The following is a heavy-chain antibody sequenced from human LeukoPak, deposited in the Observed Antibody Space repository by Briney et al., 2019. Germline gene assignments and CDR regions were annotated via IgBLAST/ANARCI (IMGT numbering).Heavy chain of an antibody. CDR1: GYTLTELS. V-gene: IGHV1-24*01. CDR2: FDPEDGET. D-gene: IGHD5-18*01. J-gene: IGHJ6*03. CDR3: ATWGQLLVDTGYYYMDV. Sequence: ASVKVSCKVSGYTLTELSMHWVRQAPGKGLEWMGGFDPEDGETIYAQKFQGRVTMTEDTSTDTAYMELSSLRSEDTAVYYCATWGQLLVDTGYYYMDVWGKGTTVTVSS.